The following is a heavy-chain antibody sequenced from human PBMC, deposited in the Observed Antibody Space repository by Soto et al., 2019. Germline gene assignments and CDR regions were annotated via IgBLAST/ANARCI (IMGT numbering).Heavy chain of an antibody. J-gene: IGHJ6*02. Sequence: SETLSLTCTVSGGSISSYYWSWIRQPPGKGLEWIGYIYYSGSTNYNPSLKSRVTISVDTSKNQFSLKLSSVTAADTAVYYCARWARWAAWLLPRYYYYYYGMDVWGQGTTVT. D-gene: IGHD3-22*01. V-gene: IGHV4-59*01. CDR2: IYYSGST. CDR3: ARWARWAAWLLPRYYYYYYGMDV. CDR1: GGSISSYY.